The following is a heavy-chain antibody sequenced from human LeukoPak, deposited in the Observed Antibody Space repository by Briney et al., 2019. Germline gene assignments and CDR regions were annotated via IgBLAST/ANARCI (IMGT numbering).Heavy chain of an antibody. Sequence: PSETLSLTCTVSGGSITTYYWSWIGQPPGKGLEWIGYIYYSGSAYYNPSLKSRVTISIDTSKIQFSLKLTSVTAADTAVYYGAREHYTSGWYIRDWGQGTLVTVSS. D-gene: IGHD6-19*01. J-gene: IGHJ4*02. CDR2: IYYSGSA. CDR1: GGSITTYY. CDR3: AREHYTSGWYIRD. V-gene: IGHV4-59*01.